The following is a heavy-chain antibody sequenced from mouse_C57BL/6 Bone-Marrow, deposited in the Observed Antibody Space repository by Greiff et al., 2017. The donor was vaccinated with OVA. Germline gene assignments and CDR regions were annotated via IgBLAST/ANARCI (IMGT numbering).Heavy chain of an antibody. Sequence: DVKLQESGAELVRPGASVKLSCTASGFNIKDYYMHWVKQRPEQGLEWIGRIDPEDGDTEYAPKFQGKATMTADTSSNTAYLQLSSLTSEDTAVYYCTTRGDSFTTVVPAYAMDYWGQGTSVTVSS. CDR1: GFNIKDYY. V-gene: IGHV14-1*01. CDR2: IDPEDGDT. J-gene: IGHJ4*01. CDR3: TTRGDSFTTVVPAYAMDY. D-gene: IGHD1-1*01.